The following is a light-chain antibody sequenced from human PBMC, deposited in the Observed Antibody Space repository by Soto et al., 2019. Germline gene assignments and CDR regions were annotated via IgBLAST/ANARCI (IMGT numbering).Light chain of an antibody. J-gene: IGLJ1*01. Sequence: QSVGRHEPSLTLSPGCTVTLTCGSSTGAVTNGHYPYWFQQKPGQAPRTLIYDTANRHSWTPARFSGSLLGGKAALTLSGAQPEDEAEYYCLLSYNGPYVFGTGTKVTVL. V-gene: IGLV7-46*01. CDR2: DTA. CDR3: LLSYNGPYV. CDR1: TGAVTNGHY.